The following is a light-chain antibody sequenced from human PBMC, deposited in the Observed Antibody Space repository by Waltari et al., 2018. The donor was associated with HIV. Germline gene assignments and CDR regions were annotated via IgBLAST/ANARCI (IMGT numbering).Light chain of an antibody. CDR3: CSYTTSGTWV. V-gene: IGLV2-14*03. CDR1: QNDLGYYNS. J-gene: IGLJ3*02. CDR2: DVN. Sequence: QSAPPQPASVSGSPGQPIIVSCPGNQNDLGYYNSVSWFQHHADKPPQLIIFDVNKRPSGVSDRFSASKSGRTASLTIFGLQPDDEGDYFCCSYTTSGTWVFGGGTRVTVL.